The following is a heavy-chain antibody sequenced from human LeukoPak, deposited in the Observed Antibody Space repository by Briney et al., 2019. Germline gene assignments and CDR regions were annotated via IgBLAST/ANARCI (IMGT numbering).Heavy chain of an antibody. V-gene: IGHV3-66*01. J-gene: IGHJ4*02. Sequence: QSGGSLRLSCAASGFTVSSSYMTWVRQAPGKGLEWVSVIYSGGTTYYADSVKGRFTISRDNSKNTLYLQMNSLRDEDTAVYYCARGVAAAGTTLDYWGQGTLVTVSS. CDR2: IYSGGTT. D-gene: IGHD6-13*01. CDR3: ARGVAAAGTTLDY. CDR1: GFTVSSSY.